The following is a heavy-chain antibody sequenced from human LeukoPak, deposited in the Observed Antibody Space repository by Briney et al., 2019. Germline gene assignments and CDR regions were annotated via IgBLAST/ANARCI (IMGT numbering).Heavy chain of an antibody. J-gene: IGHJ6*03. V-gene: IGHV1-24*01. CDR1: GYTLTELS. D-gene: IGHD2-8*01. Sequence: GASVKVSCKVSGYTLTELSMHWVRQAPGKGLEWMGGFDPEDGETIYAQKFQGRVTMTEDTSTDTAYMELSSLRSEDMAVYYCARDWGYCTNGVCQPTYYMDVWGKGTTVTVSS. CDR2: FDPEDGET. CDR3: ARDWGYCTNGVCQPTYYMDV.